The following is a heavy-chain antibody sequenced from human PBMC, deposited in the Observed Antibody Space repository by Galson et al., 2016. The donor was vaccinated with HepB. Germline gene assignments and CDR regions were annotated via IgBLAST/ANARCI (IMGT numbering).Heavy chain of an antibody. CDR2: INHSGST. D-gene: IGHD2/OR15-2a*01. Sequence: SETLSLTCIVYGGSFSGYYWSWIRQPPGKGLEWIGEINHSGSTNYNPSLKSRVTISVDTSKNQFPLKLTSVTAADTAVYYCARNGFYCLDYWGQGILVTVSS. CDR1: GGSFSGYY. J-gene: IGHJ4*02. CDR3: ARNGFYCLDY. V-gene: IGHV4-34*01.